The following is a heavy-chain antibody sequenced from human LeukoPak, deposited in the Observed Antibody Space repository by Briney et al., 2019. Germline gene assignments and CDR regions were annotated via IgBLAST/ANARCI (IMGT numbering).Heavy chain of an antibody. J-gene: IGHJ3*02. CDR3: ASRSSTSM. CDR2: ISTNSNYI. CDR1: GFTFSTYN. D-gene: IGHD2-2*01. V-gene: IGHV3-21*01. Sequence: PGGSLRLSCAASGFTFSTYNMHWVRQAPGKGLEWVSSISTNSNYIYYADSVKGRFTISRDNAKNSLYLQMNSLRAEDTAVYYCASRSSTSMWDQGTRITVSS.